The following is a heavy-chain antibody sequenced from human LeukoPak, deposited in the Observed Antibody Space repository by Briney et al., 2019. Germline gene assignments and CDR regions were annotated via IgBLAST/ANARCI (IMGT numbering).Heavy chain of an antibody. CDR2: IYYSGST. CDR3: ARASSSPYYYYMDV. D-gene: IGHD6-13*01. V-gene: IGHV4-59*02. J-gene: IGHJ6*03. CDR1: GGPVSRYY. Sequence: SETLSLTCTVSGGPVSRYYWSWIRQPPGKGLEWIGYIYYSGSTNYNPSLKSRVAISVDTSKNQFSLKLSSVTAADTAVYYCARASSSPYYYYMDVWGKGTTVTVSS.